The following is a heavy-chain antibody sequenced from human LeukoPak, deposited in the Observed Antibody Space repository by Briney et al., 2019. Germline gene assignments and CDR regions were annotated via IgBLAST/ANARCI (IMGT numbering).Heavy chain of an antibody. CDR2: IGSSGRTI. CDR3: AKGFNGVVVNLDY. J-gene: IGHJ4*02. Sequence: GGSLRLSXVASGFTFSSYEMNWVRQAPGKGLEWLSYIGSSGRTIFYAHSVKGRFTISRDNAKNSLYLQMNSLRAEDTAVYYCAKGFNGVVVNLDYWGQGTLVTVSS. D-gene: IGHD3-22*01. CDR1: GFTFSSYE. V-gene: IGHV3-48*03.